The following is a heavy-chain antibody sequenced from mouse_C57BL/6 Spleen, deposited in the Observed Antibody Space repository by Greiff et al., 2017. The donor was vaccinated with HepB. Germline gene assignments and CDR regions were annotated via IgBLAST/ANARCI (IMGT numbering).Heavy chain of an antibody. D-gene: IGHD1-1*01. Sequence: VQLQQSGAELVRPGASVKLSCTASGFNIKDDYMHWVKQRPEQGLEWIGWIDPENGDTEYASKFQGKATITADTSSNTAYLQLSSLTSEDTAVYYCTTGRYYYGSSPLDYWGQGTTLTVSS. J-gene: IGHJ2*01. CDR2: IDPENGDT. V-gene: IGHV14-4*01. CDR3: TTGRYYYGSSPLDY. CDR1: GFNIKDDY.